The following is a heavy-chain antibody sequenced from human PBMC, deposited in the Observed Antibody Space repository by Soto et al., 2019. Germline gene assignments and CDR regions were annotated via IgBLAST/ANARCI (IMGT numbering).Heavy chain of an antibody. V-gene: IGHV1-69*01. D-gene: IGHD4-17*01. CDR3: ARDLGGPTTVAQYNWFDP. J-gene: IGHJ5*02. CDR2: IIPIFGTA. Sequence: QVQLVQSGAEVKKPGSSVKVSCKASGGTFSSYAISWVRQAPGQGLEWMGGIIPIFGTANYAQKFQGRVTITADESTSTAYMELSSLRSEDTAVYYCARDLGGPTTVAQYNWFDPWGQGTLVTVSS. CDR1: GGTFSSYA.